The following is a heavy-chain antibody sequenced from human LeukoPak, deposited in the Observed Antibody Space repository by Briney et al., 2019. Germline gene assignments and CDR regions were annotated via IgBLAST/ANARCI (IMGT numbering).Heavy chain of an antibody. CDR3: ARAPNWKGNNWFDP. J-gene: IGHJ5*02. Sequence: GGSLRLSCAASGFTFSSYGMHWVRQAPGKGPEWVAVISYDGSNKYYADSVKGRFTISRDNSKNTLYLQMNSLRAEDTAVYYCARAPNWKGNNWFDPWGQGTLVTVSS. CDR2: ISYDGSNK. D-gene: IGHD1-20*01. V-gene: IGHV3-30*19. CDR1: GFTFSSYG.